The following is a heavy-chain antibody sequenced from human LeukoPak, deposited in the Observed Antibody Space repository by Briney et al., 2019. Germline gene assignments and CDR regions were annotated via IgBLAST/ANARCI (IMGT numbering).Heavy chain of an antibody. J-gene: IGHJ4*02. Sequence: GGSLRLSCAASGFTLSYYAMRWVRQAPGKGLEWVAYIRYDGSNKYHADSVKGRFTISRDNSKNTLYLQMNSLRAEDTAVYYCTTDTPYCSGGSCYSDYWGQGTLVTVSS. CDR2: IRYDGSNK. CDR3: TTDTPYCSGGSCYSDY. D-gene: IGHD2-15*01. V-gene: IGHV3-30*02. CDR1: GFTLSYYA.